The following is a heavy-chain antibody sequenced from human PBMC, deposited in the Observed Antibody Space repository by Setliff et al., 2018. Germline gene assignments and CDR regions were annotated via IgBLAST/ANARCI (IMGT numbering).Heavy chain of an antibody. CDR2: IYPGNADT. D-gene: IGHD2-21*01. V-gene: IGHV5-51*01. J-gene: IGHJ5*02. Sequence: PGESLKISCQGSGYSFTDYWIAWVRQTPGKGLEWMGTIYPGNADTRYSPSCQGQVTISTDTSINTAFLQWNNLKASDTAVYYCARRGERFFNWFDPWGQGTLVTVSS. CDR3: ARRGERFFNWFDP. CDR1: GYSFTDYW.